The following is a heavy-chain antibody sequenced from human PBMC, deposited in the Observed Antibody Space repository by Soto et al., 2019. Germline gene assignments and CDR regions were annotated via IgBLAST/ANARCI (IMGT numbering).Heavy chain of an antibody. Sequence: QVHLVQSGPEVKKPGASMKVSCKASGYSVSSYGITWVRQAPGQGLEWMGWINPSTNETNYAQRFQVRVTVTTDTSTTTAYIELRNVKYDDTAVYSCARDWFPRFDPWGPGTLVTVSS. CDR3: ARDWFPRFDP. CDR2: INPSTNET. D-gene: IGHD3-10*01. J-gene: IGHJ5*02. CDR1: GYSVSSYG. V-gene: IGHV1-18*01.